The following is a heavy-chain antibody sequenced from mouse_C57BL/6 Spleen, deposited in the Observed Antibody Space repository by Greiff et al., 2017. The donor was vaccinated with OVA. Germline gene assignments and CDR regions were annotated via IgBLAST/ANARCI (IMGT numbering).Heavy chain of an antibody. Sequence: VKVVESGPELVKPGASVKISCKASGYAFSSSWMNWVQQRPGKGLEWIGRIYPGDGGTNYNGKFKGQATLSADKSSSTAYMQLSSLTSENSAVYVSARYPQRNGSSFLDYWGQGTTLTVSS. V-gene: IGHV1-82*01. D-gene: IGHD1-1*01. CDR3: ARYPQRNGSSFLDY. J-gene: IGHJ2*01. CDR2: IYPGDGGT. CDR1: GYAFSSSW.